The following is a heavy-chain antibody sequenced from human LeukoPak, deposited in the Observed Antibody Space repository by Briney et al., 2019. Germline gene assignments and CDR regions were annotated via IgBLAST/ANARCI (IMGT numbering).Heavy chain of an antibody. CDR1: GFTFDDYA. D-gene: IGHD3-10*01. Sequence: GRSLRLSCAASGFTFDDYALHWVRQAPGKGLEWVSGISWNSGSIGYADSVKGRFTISRDNAKNSLYLQMNSLRAEDTALYYCAKDITMVRGANFDYWGQGTLVTVSS. J-gene: IGHJ4*02. V-gene: IGHV3-9*01. CDR2: ISWNSGSI. CDR3: AKDITMVRGANFDY.